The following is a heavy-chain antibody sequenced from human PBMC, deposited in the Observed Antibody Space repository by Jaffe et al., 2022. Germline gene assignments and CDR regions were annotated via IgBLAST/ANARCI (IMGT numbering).Heavy chain of an antibody. CDR1: GFTFSSYG. Sequence: QVQLVESGGGVVQPGGSLRLSCAASGFTFSSYGMHWVRQAPGKGLEWVAFIRYDGSNKYYADSVKGRFTISRDNSKNTLYLQMNSLRAEDTAVYYCAMVQGVIIALKDEYYFDYWGQGTLVTVSS. V-gene: IGHV3-30*02. J-gene: IGHJ4*02. CDR2: IRYDGSNK. CDR3: AMVQGVIIALKDEYYFDY. D-gene: IGHD3-10*01.